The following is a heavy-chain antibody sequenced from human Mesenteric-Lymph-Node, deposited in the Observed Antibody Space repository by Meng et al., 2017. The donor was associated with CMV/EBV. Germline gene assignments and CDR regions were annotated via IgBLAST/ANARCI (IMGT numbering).Heavy chain of an antibody. J-gene: IGHJ4*02. CDR3: ARLFNWGENRY. V-gene: IGHV3-21*06. D-gene: IGHD7-27*01. CDR2: SSSRNTFT. CDR1: GFNFDDYT. Sequence: GESLKISCVASGFNFDDYTMHWVRQAPGKGLEWISCSSSRNTFTYYADSVKGRFTISRDNAKNLLYLQMDSLRVEDTAVYYCARLFNWGENRYWGQGTLVTVS.